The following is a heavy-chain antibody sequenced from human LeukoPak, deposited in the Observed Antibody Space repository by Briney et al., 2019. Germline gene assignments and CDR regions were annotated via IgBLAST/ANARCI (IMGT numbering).Heavy chain of an antibody. Sequence: KPSETLSPTRAVYGGSFSGFYWSWIRQPPGKGPEWIGEINHSGSTNYNPSLKSRVTISVDTSKNQFSLKLSSVTAADTAVYYCARGGRWLQFRPFDYWGQGTLVTVSS. V-gene: IGHV4-34*01. CDR2: INHSGST. CDR3: ARGGRWLQFRPFDY. D-gene: IGHD5-24*01. CDR1: GGSFSGFY. J-gene: IGHJ4*02.